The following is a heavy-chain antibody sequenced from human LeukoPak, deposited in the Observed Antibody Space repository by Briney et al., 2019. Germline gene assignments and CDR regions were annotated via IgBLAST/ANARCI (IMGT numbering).Heavy chain of an antibody. J-gene: IGHJ4*02. CDR2: IYYSGST. CDR3: ASFSLYYYDSY. V-gene: IGHV4-59*01. Sequence: PSETLSLTCTVSGGSISSYYWSWIRQPPGKGLEWIGYIYYSGSTNYNPSLKSRVTISVDTSKNQFSLKQSSVTAADTAVYYCASFSLYYYDSYWGQGTLVTVSS. CDR1: GGSISSYY. D-gene: IGHD3-22*01.